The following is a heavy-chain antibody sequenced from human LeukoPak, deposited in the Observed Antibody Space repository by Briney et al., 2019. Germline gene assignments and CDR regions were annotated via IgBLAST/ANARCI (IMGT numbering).Heavy chain of an antibody. CDR2: INPSGGST. CDR1: GYTFTSYY. V-gene: IGHV1-46*01. J-gene: IGHJ6*03. Sequence: GASVKVSCKASGYTFTSYYMHWVRQAPGQGLEWMGIINPSGGSTSYAQKFQGRVTMTRDTSTSTVYMELSSLRSEDTAVYYCARDLGPLYYYYYMDVWGKGTTVTVSS. CDR3: ARDLGPLYYYYYMDV.